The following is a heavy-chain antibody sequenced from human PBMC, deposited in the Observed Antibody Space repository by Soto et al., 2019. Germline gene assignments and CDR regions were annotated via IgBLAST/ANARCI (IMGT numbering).Heavy chain of an antibody. D-gene: IGHD3-10*01. CDR1: GFTFSSYS. V-gene: IGHV3-21*01. CDR2: ISSSSSYI. CDR3: ARDQQMVRVVTYGPDDAFVS. Sequence: GGSLRLSCAASGFTFSSYSMNWVRQAPGKGLEWVSSISSSSSYIYYADSVKGRFTISRDNAKNSLYLQMNSLRAEDTAVYYCARDQQMVRVVTYGPDDAFVSWGQGIMVNVSS. J-gene: IGHJ3*02.